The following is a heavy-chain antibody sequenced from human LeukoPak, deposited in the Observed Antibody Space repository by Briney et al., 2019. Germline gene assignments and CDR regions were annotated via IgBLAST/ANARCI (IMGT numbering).Heavy chain of an antibody. J-gene: IGHJ4*02. CDR2: IYTSGST. V-gene: IGHV4-4*07. Sequence: SETLSLTCTGSGGSISSYYWSWIRKPAGKGLEWIGRIYTSGSTNYNPSLKSRVTMSVDTSKNQFSLKLSSVTAADTAVYYCARSIAYYYDSSGYSFDYWGQGTLVTVSS. CDR1: GGSISSYY. D-gene: IGHD3-22*01. CDR3: ARSIAYYYDSSGYSFDY.